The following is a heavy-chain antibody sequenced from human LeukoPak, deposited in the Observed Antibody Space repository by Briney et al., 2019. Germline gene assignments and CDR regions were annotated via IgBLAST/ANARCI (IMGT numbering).Heavy chain of an antibody. J-gene: IGHJ4*02. CDR1: GFTFRNYA. CDR2: ISSSDGST. Sequence: PGGSLRLSCAASGFTFRNYAMHWVRQAPGKGLEDVAAISSSDGSTYYANSVKGRFTISRDNSKNTLYLQMGSLRVEDMAVYYCAREERGLAIDYWGQGSLVTVSS. V-gene: IGHV3-64*01. CDR3: AREERGLAIDY. D-gene: IGHD3/OR15-3a*01.